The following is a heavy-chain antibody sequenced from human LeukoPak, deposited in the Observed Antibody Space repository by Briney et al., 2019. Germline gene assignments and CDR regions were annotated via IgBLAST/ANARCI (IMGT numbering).Heavy chain of an antibody. D-gene: IGHD3-10*01. J-gene: IGHJ6*03. Sequence: GGSLRLSCAASGFTFSSYAMSWVRQAPGKGLEWVSVISGSGGSTYYADSVKGRFTISGDNSKNTLFLQMNTLRAEDTAIYYCAKDRGSTRHYMDVWGKGTTVTVS. CDR3: AKDRGSTRHYMDV. CDR2: ISGSGGST. CDR1: GFTFSSYA. V-gene: IGHV3-23*01.